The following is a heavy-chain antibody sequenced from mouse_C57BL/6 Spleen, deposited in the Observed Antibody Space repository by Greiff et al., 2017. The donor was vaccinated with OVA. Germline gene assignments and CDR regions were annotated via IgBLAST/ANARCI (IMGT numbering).Heavy chain of an antibody. CDR3: ARHYDYGGGFAY. V-gene: IGHV1-18*01. CDR2: INPNNGGT. CDR1: GYTFTDYN. Sequence: EVQLLQSGPGLVQPGASVKIPCAASGYTFTDYNMDWVRQTHGKSLEWIGDINPNNGGTIYNQTLKGKATLTVDKASSTVYMELRSLTSEDTAVYYCARHYDYGGGFAYWGKGTLVTVSA. D-gene: IGHD2-4*01. J-gene: IGHJ3*01.